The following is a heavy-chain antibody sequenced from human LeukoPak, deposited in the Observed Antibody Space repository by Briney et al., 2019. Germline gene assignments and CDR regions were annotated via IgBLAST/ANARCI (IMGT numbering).Heavy chain of an antibody. Sequence: SVKASCKASGGTFSSYAISWVRQAPGQGLEWMGRIIPIFGTANYAQKFQGRVTITTDESTSTAYMELSSLRSEDTAVYYCARAGVDYGDNILDYWGQGTLVTVSS. J-gene: IGHJ4*02. CDR1: GGTFSSYA. CDR3: ARAGVDYGDNILDY. D-gene: IGHD4-17*01. V-gene: IGHV1-69*05. CDR2: IIPIFGTA.